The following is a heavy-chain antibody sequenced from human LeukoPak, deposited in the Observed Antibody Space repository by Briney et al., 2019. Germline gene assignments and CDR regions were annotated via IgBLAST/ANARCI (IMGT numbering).Heavy chain of an antibody. J-gene: IGHJ5*02. CDR3: ARDMVGLAADGNWFDP. CDR2: IATYNGKT. V-gene: IGHV1-18*01. D-gene: IGHD6-13*01. Sequence: ASVKVSCKASGYTFSSYGISWVRQAPGQGLEWMEWIATYNGKTKYAEKVQGRVTMTTDTSTTTAYMELRTLRSDDTAVYYCARDMVGLAADGNWFDPWGQGTLVTVSS. CDR1: GYTFSSYG.